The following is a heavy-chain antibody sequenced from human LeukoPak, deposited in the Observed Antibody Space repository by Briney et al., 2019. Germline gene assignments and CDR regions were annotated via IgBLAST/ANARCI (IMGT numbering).Heavy chain of an antibody. D-gene: IGHD6-19*01. V-gene: IGHV1-69*01. CDR1: GGTFSGYA. CDR2: IIPIFGTA. CDR3: ARSRTYSSGWYEGLNWFDP. Sequence: GSSVKVSCKASGGTFSGYAISWVRQAPGQGLEWMGGIIPIFGTANYAQKFQGRVTITADESTSTAYMELSSLRSEDTAVYYCARSRTYSSGWYEGLNWFDPRGQGTLVTVSS. J-gene: IGHJ5*02.